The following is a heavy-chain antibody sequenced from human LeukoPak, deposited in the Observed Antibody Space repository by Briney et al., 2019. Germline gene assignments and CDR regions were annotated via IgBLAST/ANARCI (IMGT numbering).Heavy chain of an antibody. CDR2: IKGDGSDK. D-gene: IGHD2-8*01. V-gene: IGHV3-7*01. CDR1: GFTLSPYW. CDR3: ARDVNGALDY. Sequence: GGSLRLSCAASGFTLSPYWMAWVRQAPGKGPEWVANIKGDGSDKGYVDSVKGRFAISRDNARNSLHLQMNSLRAEDTGVYYCARDVNGALDYWGQGTLVTVSS. J-gene: IGHJ4*02.